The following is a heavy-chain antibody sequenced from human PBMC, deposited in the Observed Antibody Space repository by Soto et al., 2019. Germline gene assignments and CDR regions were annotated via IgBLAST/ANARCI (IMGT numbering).Heavy chain of an antibody. V-gene: IGHV1-46*01. CDR3: ARDLAAGDH. Sequence: QVQLVQSGAEVKKPGASVKPSCRTSGYTFTHYYIHWVRQAPGQGLEWLAIINPASGSTNYAQDFQRRVTLTMDTSTTTVYMELSGLRAEDTAIFYCARDLAAGDHWGQGTRVTVSS. CDR2: INPASGST. J-gene: IGHJ4*02. CDR1: GYTFTHYY. D-gene: IGHD6-13*01.